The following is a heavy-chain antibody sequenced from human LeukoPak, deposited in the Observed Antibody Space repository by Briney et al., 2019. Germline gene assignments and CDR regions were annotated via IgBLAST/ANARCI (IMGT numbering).Heavy chain of an antibody. CDR2: ISSSGSTI. J-gene: IGHJ4*02. Sequence: GGSLRLSCAASGFTFSSYEMNWVRQAPGKGLEWVSYISSSGSTIYYADSVKGRFTISRDNAKNSLYLQMNSLRAEDTAVYYCAREWELPAWTFDYWGQGTLVTVSS. CDR3: AREWELPAWTFDY. D-gene: IGHD1-26*01. CDR1: GFTFSSYE. V-gene: IGHV3-48*03.